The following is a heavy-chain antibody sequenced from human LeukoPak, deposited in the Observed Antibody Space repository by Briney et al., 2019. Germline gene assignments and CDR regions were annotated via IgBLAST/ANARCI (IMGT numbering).Heavy chain of an antibody. D-gene: IGHD3-10*01. V-gene: IGHV1-2*02. CDR2: IYPTTGGI. J-gene: IGHJ4*02. CDR3: ARFDPPYYYGSGTYDAY. Sequence: ASVKVSCKAYGYTFTDYYVHWVRQGPGQGLEWMGWIYPTTGGIQFAQKFQGRIIMTRDTSISTAYMELRGLRSDDTAVYYCARFDPPYYYGSGTYDAYWGQGTLVSVSS. CDR1: GYTFTDYY.